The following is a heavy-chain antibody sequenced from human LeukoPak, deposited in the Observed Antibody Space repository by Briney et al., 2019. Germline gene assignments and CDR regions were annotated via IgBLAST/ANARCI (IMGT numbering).Heavy chain of an antibody. Sequence: ASVKVPCKVSGYTLTELSMHWVRQAPGKGLEWMGGFDPEDGETIYAQKFQGRVTMTEDTSTDTAYMELSSLRSEDTAVYYCATERAQLPRNYYYYGMDVWGKGTTVTVSS. CDR2: FDPEDGET. J-gene: IGHJ6*04. CDR1: GYTLTELS. V-gene: IGHV1-24*01. D-gene: IGHD2-2*01. CDR3: ATERAQLPRNYYYYGMDV.